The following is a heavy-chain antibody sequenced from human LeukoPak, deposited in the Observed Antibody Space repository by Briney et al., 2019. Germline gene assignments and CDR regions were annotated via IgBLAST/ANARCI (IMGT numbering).Heavy chain of an antibody. CDR1: GGSISSYY. V-gene: IGHV4-4*09. CDR2: IYTSGST. D-gene: IGHD5-18*01. Sequence: SETLSLTCIVSGGSISSYYWRWVRQPPGKGLEGIGYIYTSGSTNYNPSPKSGVTISVDTSKNHFSLKLSSVTAADTAVYYCARGGYSYAPWGQGTLVTVSS. CDR3: ARGGYSYAP. J-gene: IGHJ5*02.